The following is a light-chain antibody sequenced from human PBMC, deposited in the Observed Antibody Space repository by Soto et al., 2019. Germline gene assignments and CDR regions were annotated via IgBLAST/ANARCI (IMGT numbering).Light chain of an antibody. CDR2: GNS. V-gene: IGLV1-40*01. CDR3: QSCDSSMSGL. J-gene: IGLJ2*01. Sequence: QSVLTQPPSVSGAPGQRVTISCTGSSSNIGAGYDVHWYQQLPGTAPKLLIYGNSNRPSGVPDRFSGSKSGTSASLAITGLQGEDEADCYCQSCDSSMSGLFGGGTELTVL. CDR1: SSNIGAGYD.